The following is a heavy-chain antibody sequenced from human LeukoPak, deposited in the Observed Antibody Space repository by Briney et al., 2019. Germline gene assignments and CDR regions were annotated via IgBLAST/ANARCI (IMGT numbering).Heavy chain of an antibody. CDR1: GFTFSSYE. Sequence: GGSLRLSCAASGFTFSSYEMNWVRQAPGKGLEWVSYISSSGSTIYYADSVKGRFTISRDNAKNSLYLQMNSLRAEDTAVYYCARDRYSSSGYVFDIWGQGTMVTVSS. D-gene: IGHD6-13*01. V-gene: IGHV3-48*03. J-gene: IGHJ3*02. CDR3: ARDRYSSSGYVFDI. CDR2: ISSSGSTI.